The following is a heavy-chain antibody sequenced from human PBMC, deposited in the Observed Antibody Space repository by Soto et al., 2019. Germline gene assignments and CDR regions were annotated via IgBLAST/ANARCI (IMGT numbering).Heavy chain of an antibody. D-gene: IGHD2-2*01. V-gene: IGHV4-34*01. Sequence: SETLSLTCAVYGGPFSGYYWSWIRQPPGKGLEWIGQIHHSGSTNYNPSLKSRVTISIDTSKSQISLKVSSVTAADTAMYYCARGKHQLLCGYWGQGTLVTVSS. CDR2: IHHSGST. J-gene: IGHJ4*02. CDR3: ARGKHQLLCGY. CDR1: GGPFSGYY.